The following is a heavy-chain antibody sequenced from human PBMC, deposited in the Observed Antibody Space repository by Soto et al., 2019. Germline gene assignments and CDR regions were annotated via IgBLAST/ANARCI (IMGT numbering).Heavy chain of an antibody. CDR3: ARDQGLSATINPWYYYYGMDV. CDR2: IIPIFGTA. Sequence: QVQLVQSGAEVKKPGSSVKVSCKASGGTFSSYAISWVRQAPGQGLEWMGGIIPIFGTANYAQKFQGRVTITADESTSTAYMELSSLRSEDTAVYYCARDQGLSATINPWYYYYGMDVWGQGTTVTVSS. D-gene: IGHD5-12*01. J-gene: IGHJ6*02. V-gene: IGHV1-69*01. CDR1: GGTFSSYA.